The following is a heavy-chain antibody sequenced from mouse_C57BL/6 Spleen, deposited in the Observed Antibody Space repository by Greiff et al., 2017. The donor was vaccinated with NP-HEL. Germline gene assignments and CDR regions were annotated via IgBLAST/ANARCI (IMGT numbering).Heavy chain of an antibody. Sequence: EVKLVESGEGLVKPGGSLKLSCAASGFTFSSYAMSWVRQTPEKRLEWVAYISSGGDYIYYADTVKGRFTISRDNARNTLYLQMSSLKSEDTAMYYCTRGDYYYGSSHYWGQGTTLTVSS. CDR3: TRGDYYYGSSHY. V-gene: IGHV5-9-1*02. CDR2: ISSGGDYI. J-gene: IGHJ2*01. D-gene: IGHD1-1*01. CDR1: GFTFSSYA.